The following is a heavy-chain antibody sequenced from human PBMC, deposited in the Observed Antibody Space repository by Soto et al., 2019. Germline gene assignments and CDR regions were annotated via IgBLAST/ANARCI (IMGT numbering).Heavy chain of an antibody. D-gene: IGHD4-17*01. Sequence: QVQLVESGGGVVQPGRSLRLSCAASGFTFSSYGMHWVRQAPGKGLEWVAVISYDGSNKYYADSVKGRFTISRDNSKNLRYRRMNILKAEDRAVYYCAEAGNGYGGYGGGEWGQGTLVTVSS. CDR3: AEAGNGYGGYGGGE. CDR2: ISYDGSNK. CDR1: GFTFSSYG. V-gene: IGHV3-30*18. J-gene: IGHJ4*02.